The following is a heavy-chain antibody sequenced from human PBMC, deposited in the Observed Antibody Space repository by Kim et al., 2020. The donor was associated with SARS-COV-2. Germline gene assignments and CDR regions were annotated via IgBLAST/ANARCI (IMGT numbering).Heavy chain of an antibody. J-gene: IGHJ6*02. CDR1: GYSFTSYW. CDR3: ARRSPAATNQQTFPYGMDV. CDR2: IDPSDSYT. D-gene: IGHD2-2*01. V-gene: IGHV5-10-1*01. Sequence: GESLKISCKGSGYSFTSYWISWVRQMPGKGLEWMGRIDPSDSYTNYSPSFQGHVTISADKSISTAYLQWSSLKASDTAMYYCARRSPAATNQQTFPYGMDVWGQGTTVTVSS.